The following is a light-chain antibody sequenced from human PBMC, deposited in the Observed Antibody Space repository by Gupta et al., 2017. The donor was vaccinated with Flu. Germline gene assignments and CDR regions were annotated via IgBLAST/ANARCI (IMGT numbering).Light chain of an antibody. V-gene: IGKV4-1*01. CDR3: QQYYSTPYT. Sequence: EIVMTQSPDSLSVSLGERATINCKSSQSVLYRSNIKDYLAWYQQKPGQPPRLLIYWASTRELGVPERFSGSGSGTDFSLTITNLQAEDVAVYYCQQYYSTPYTFGQGTKLEIK. J-gene: IGKJ2*01. CDR2: WAS. CDR1: QSVLYRSNIKDY.